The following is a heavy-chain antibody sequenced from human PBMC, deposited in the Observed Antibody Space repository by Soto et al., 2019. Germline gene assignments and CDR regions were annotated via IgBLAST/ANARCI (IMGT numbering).Heavy chain of an antibody. CDR1: GATISAYG. D-gene: IGHD1-26*01. CDR2: IIPIFGSA. Sequence: QVQLVQSGAEMKKPGSSVRVSCKASGATISAYGISWVRQAPGQGLEWMGGIIPIFGSATYAEKFQARVTITADERTNTAYMELSSLRSEDTAIYFCAGTSSGTYYSPRARSSNYAMAVWGQGTTVSVSS. CDR3: AGTSSGTYYSPRARSSNYAMAV. J-gene: IGHJ6*02. V-gene: IGHV1-69*01.